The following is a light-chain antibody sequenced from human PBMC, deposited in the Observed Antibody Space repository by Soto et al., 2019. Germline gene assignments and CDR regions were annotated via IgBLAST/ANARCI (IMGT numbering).Light chain of an antibody. J-gene: IGKJ5*01. Sequence: DIQLTQSPSFLSASVGDRVTITCRASQGISNFLAWYQQKPGKAPKLLIHTASTLQSGVPSRFSGSGSGTEFTLTISSLQPEDFATYSCQHRHSYPITFGQGTRLEIK. CDR2: TAS. CDR1: QGISNF. V-gene: IGKV1-9*01. CDR3: QHRHSYPIT.